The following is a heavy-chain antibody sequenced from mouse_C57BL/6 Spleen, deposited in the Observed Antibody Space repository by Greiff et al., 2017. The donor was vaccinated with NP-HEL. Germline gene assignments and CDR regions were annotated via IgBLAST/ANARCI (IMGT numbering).Heavy chain of an antibody. CDR3: ARESDYDYDEGY. CDR1: GYTFTSYW. D-gene: IGHD2-4*01. V-gene: IGHV1-50*01. Sequence: QVQLQQSGAELVKPGASVKLSCKASGYTFTSYWMQWVKQRPGQGLEWIGEIDPSDSYTNYNQKFKGKATLTVDTSSSTAYMQLSSLTSEDSAVYYCARESDYDYDEGYWGQGTTLTVSS. J-gene: IGHJ2*01. CDR2: IDPSDSYT.